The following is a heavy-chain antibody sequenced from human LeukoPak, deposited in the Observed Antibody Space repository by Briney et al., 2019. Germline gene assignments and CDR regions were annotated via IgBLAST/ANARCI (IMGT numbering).Heavy chain of an antibody. J-gene: IGHJ5*02. D-gene: IGHD2-21*01. Sequence: SETLSLTCAVYGESFSGYYWSWIRQPPGKGLEWIGEINHSGSTNYNPSLKSRVTISVDTSKNQFSLKLSSVTAADTAVYYCARALFARGFDPWGQGTLVTVSS. CDR1: GESFSGYY. CDR2: INHSGST. CDR3: ARALFARGFDP. V-gene: IGHV4-34*01.